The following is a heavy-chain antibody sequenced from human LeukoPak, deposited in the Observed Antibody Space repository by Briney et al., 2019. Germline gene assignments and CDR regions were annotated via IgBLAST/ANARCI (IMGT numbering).Heavy chain of an antibody. CDR2: IYYSGST. V-gene: IGHV4-59*01. CDR3: ARGGGGFGELFPYYYYYMDV. J-gene: IGHJ6*03. CDR1: GGSISSYY. D-gene: IGHD3-10*01. Sequence: TSETLSLTCTVSGGSISSYYWSWIRQPPGKGLEWIGYIYYSGSTNYNPSLKSRVTISVDTSKNQFSLKLSSVTAADTAVYYCARGGGGFGELFPYYYYYMDVWGKGTTVTISS.